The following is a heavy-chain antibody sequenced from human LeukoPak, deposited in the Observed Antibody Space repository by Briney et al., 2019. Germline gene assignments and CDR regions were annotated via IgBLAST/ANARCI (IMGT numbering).Heavy chain of an antibody. D-gene: IGHD3-22*01. J-gene: IGHJ6*02. Sequence: PGGSLRLSCAASGFTFSSYDKHWVRQATGKGLEWVSAIGTAGDTYYPGSVKGRFTISRENAKNSLYLQMNSLRAGDTAVYYCARSLTYYYDSSGSFYYYGMDVWGQGTTVTVSS. V-gene: IGHV3-13*01. CDR2: IGTAGDT. CDR3: ARSLTYYYDSSGSFYYYGMDV. CDR1: GFTFSSYD.